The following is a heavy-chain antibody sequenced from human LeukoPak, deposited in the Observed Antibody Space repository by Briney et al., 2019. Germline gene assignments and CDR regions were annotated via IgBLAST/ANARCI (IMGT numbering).Heavy chain of an antibody. CDR3: ATTTIRLGY. Sequence: SETLSLTCTVSGGSISSSSYYWGWIRQPPGKGLEWIGSIYYSGSTYHNPSLKSRVTISVDTSKNQFSLKLSSVTAADTAVYYCATTTIRLGYWGQGTLVTVSS. D-gene: IGHD1-26*01. V-gene: IGHV4-39*07. J-gene: IGHJ4*02. CDR2: IYYSGST. CDR1: GGSISSSSYY.